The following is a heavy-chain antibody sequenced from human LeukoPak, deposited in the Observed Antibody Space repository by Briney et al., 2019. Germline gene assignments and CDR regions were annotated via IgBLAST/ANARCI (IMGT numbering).Heavy chain of an antibody. CDR1: GYSITSGYN. CDR3: TRDWVVGGHGMDV. V-gene: IGHV4-38-2*02. CDR2: MSHSGAT. Sequence: PSETLSLLCAVSGYSITSGYNWDWIRQAPGKGLEWIGSMSHSGATYTNPSLRSRVTVSVDTSKNHFSLKLSSVTAADTAVYYCTRDWVVGGHGMDVWGQGTAVTVSS. J-gene: IGHJ6*02. D-gene: IGHD2-15*01.